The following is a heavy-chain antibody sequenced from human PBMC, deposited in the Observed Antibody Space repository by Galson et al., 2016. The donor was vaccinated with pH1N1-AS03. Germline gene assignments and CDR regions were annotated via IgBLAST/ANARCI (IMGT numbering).Heavy chain of an antibody. CDR2: ISDSRRGGNI. Sequence: SLRLSCAGSGFKISTYAINWVRQAPGKGLEWVTGISDSRRGGNIYYADSVKGRFTISRDTSKNTLYLQMYSLRDEDTAVYYCVTHRAWGQGALVTVSS. CDR1: GFKISTYA. J-gene: IGHJ5*02. V-gene: IGHV3-23*01. CDR3: VTHRA.